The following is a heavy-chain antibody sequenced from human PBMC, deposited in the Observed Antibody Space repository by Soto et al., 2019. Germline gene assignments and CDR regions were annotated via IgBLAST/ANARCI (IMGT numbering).Heavy chain of an antibody. D-gene: IGHD3-10*01. J-gene: IGHJ4*02. Sequence: QVQLQESGPGLVKPSGTLSLTCAVSGGSISSSNWWSWVRQPPWKALEWIGEIHHSGSTNYNPTLKSGVTILVEKSKNQFALKLGSVTAAYTAVYYCARVITMVPVVIRGRYFDYWGQGTLVTVYS. CDR2: IHHSGST. CDR1: GGSISSSNW. CDR3: ARVITMVPVVIRGRYFDY. V-gene: IGHV4-4*02.